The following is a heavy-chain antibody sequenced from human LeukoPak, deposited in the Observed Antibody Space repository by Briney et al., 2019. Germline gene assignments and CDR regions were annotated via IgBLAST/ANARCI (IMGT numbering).Heavy chain of an antibody. CDR3: TSSGYCTNGVCYRVDY. D-gene: IGHD2-8*01. V-gene: IGHV3-73*01. CDR1: GFTFSGSA. J-gene: IGHJ4*02. Sequence: GGSLRLSCAASGFTFSGSAMHWVRQASGKGLEWVGRIRSKANSYATAYAASVKGRFTISRDDSKNTAYLQMNSLKTEDTAVYYCTSSGYCTNGVCYRVDYWGQGTLVTVSS. CDR2: IRSKANSYAT.